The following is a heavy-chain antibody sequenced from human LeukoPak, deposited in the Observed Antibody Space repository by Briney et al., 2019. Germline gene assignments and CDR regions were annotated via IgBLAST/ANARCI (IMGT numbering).Heavy chain of an antibody. CDR3: ARHSRGYDILTGYYTPKGYDP. CDR2: LTQSGST. D-gene: IGHD3-9*01. V-gene: IGHV4-34*01. Sequence: SETLSLTCSVYGASFSGFYWSWIRQPPGERPEWIGELTQSGSTNYNPSLKSRVTISVDTSKNQFSLKLSSVTAADTAVYYCARHSRGYDILTGYYTPKGYDPWGQGTLVTVSS. CDR1: GASFSGFY. J-gene: IGHJ5*02.